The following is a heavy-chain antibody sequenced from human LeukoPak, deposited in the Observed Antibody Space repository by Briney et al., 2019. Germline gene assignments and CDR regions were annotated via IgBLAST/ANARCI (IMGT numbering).Heavy chain of an antibody. D-gene: IGHD3-22*01. CDR2: IRSKANSYAT. CDR1: GFTFSGSA. Sequence: GGSLRLSCAASGFTFSGSAMHWVRQASGKGLEWVGRIRSKANSYATAYAASVKGRFTISRDDSKNTAYLQMNSLKTEDTAVYYCTSQGYYDSSGYYYVWGQGTLVTVSS. V-gene: IGHV3-73*01. CDR3: TSQGYYDSSGYYYV. J-gene: IGHJ4*02.